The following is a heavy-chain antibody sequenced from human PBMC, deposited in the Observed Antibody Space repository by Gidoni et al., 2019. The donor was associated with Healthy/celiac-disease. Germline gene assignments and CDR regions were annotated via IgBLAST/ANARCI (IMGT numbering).Heavy chain of an antibody. CDR2: ISYDGGNK. CDR3: ARDRYGSGSAFDY. V-gene: IGHV3-30-3*01. D-gene: IGHD3-10*01. J-gene: IGHJ4*02. CDR1: GFTFSSYS. Sequence: QVQLVESGGGVVQPGRSLRLSCAASGFTFSSYSMHWVRQAPGKGLGWVAIISYDGGNKYSADSVKGRFTISRDNSKNTLYLQMNSLRAEDTAVYYCARDRYGSGSAFDYWGQGTLVTVSS.